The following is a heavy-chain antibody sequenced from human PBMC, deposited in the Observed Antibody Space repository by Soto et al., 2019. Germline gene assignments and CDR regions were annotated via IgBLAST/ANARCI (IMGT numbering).Heavy chain of an antibody. CDR1: GFTFSSYW. D-gene: IGHD5-18*01. Sequence: GGSLRLSCAASGFTFSSYWMHWVRQAPGKGLVWVSRINSDGSSTSYADSVKGRFTISTDNAKNTLYLQMNSLRAEDTAVYYCARGGALYSYDEQYSMDVWGQGTTVTVSS. J-gene: IGHJ6*02. V-gene: IGHV3-74*01. CDR3: ARGGALYSYDEQYSMDV. CDR2: INSDGSST.